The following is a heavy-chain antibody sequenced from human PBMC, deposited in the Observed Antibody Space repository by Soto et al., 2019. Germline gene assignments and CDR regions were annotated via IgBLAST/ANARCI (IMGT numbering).Heavy chain of an antibody. V-gene: IGHV3-30-3*01. CDR1: GFTFSSYA. D-gene: IGHD5-18*01. J-gene: IGHJ6*02. Sequence: GGSLRLSCAASGFTFSSYAMHWFRQAPGKGLEWVAVISYDGSNKYYADSVKGRFTIPRDNSKNTLYLQMNSLRAEDTAVYYCARTGAMEMDYYYYYGMDVWGQGTTVTVSS. CDR3: ARTGAMEMDYYYYYGMDV. CDR2: ISYDGSNK.